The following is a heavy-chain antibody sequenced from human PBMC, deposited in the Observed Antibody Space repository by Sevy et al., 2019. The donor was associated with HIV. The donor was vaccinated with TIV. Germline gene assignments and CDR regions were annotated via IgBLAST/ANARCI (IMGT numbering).Heavy chain of an antibody. V-gene: IGHV3-23*01. CDR3: AKSKRATGIPYGY. CDR2: ISGSGGST. CDR1: GLTFSSYA. Sequence: GGSLRLSCAASGLTFSSYAMSWVRQAPGKWLEWVSAISGSGGSTYYADTVKGRFTISRDNSKNTLYLQMNSLRAEDTAVYYCAKSKRATGIPYGYWGQGILVTVSS. D-gene: IGHD4-4*01. J-gene: IGHJ4*02.